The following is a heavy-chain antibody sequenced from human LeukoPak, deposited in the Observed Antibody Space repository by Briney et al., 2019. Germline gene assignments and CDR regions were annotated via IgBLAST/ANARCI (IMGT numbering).Heavy chain of an antibody. J-gene: IGHJ5*02. CDR2: IIPIFGTA. V-gene: IGHV1-69*13. CDR1: GGTFSSYA. D-gene: IGHD6-13*01. Sequence: SVKVSCKASGGTFSSYAISWVRQAPGQGLEWMGGIIPIFGTANYAQKFQGRVTITADESTSTAYMELSSLRSEDTAVYYCARGVIAAAGPTGAFDPWGQGTLVTVSS. CDR3: ARGVIAAAGPTGAFDP.